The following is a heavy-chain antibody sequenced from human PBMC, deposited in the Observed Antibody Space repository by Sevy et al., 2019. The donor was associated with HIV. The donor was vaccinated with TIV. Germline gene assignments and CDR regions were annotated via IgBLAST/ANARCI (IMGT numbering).Heavy chain of an antibody. CDR3: ARDREEEQLDY. D-gene: IGHD6-13*01. Sequence: GGSLRLSCAASGFTFSNYGMHWVRQAPGKGLEWVAVIWFDGGNKYYADSVKGRFTISRDNSNNTVYLQMNSLRAEDTAVYDCARDREEEQLDYWGKGTLVTVSS. CDR1: GFTFSNYG. V-gene: IGHV3-33*01. J-gene: IGHJ4*02. CDR2: IWFDGGNK.